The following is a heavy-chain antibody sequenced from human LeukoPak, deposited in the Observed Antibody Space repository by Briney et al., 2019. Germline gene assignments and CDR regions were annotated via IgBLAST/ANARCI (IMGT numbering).Heavy chain of an antibody. D-gene: IGHD2-15*01. CDR1: GFTFTSYE. CDR2: ISTSGSTI. Sequence: QSGGSLRLSCAASGFTFTSYEMNWVRQAPGKGLEWGSYISTSGSTIYYADSVKGRFTISRDNAKNSLSLQMNSLRVEDTAVYYCARVGCSGATCYQYFQHWGQGTLVTVSS. J-gene: IGHJ1*01. CDR3: ARVGCSGATCYQYFQH. V-gene: IGHV3-48*03.